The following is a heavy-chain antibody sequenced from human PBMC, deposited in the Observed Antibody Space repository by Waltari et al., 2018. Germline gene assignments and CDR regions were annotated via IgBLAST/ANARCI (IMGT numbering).Heavy chain of an antibody. CDR3: ARHGVIAVAGSDAFDI. CDR2: IYYSGST. Sequence: QLQLQESGPGLVKPSETLSLTCSVSVGSISSNSYYWGWIRQSPGKGLEWIGCIYYSGSTHYDPSLKSRVTISVDTSKNQFSLKLRSVTVADTAVYYCARHGVIAVAGSDAFDIWGQGTRVTVSS. V-gene: IGHV4-39*01. CDR1: VGSISSNSYY. D-gene: IGHD6-19*01. J-gene: IGHJ3*02.